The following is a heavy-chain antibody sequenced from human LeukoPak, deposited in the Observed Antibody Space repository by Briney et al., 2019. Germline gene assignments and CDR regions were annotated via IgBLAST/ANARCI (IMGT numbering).Heavy chain of an antibody. V-gene: IGHV3-53*01. CDR2: IYSGGST. Sequence: GGSLRLSCAASGFTVSSNYMSWVRQASGKGLEWVSVIYSGGSTYYADSVKGRFTISRDNSKNTLYLQMNSLRAEDTAVYYCARDHFSGYCSSTSCHYFDYWGQGTLVTVSS. CDR1: GFTVSSNY. CDR3: ARDHFSGYCSSTSCHYFDY. D-gene: IGHD2-2*01. J-gene: IGHJ4*02.